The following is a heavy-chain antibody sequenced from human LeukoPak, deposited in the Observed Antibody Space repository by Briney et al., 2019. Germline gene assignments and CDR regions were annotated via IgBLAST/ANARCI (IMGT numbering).Heavy chain of an antibody. Sequence: SVKVSCKASGGTFSNYAISWVRQAPGQGLEWMGGIIPMFGVANYAQKFQGRVTITADKSTSIACMELNSLRAEDTAVYYCAKDKPPAYYGSGSYYFDYWGQGTLVTVSS. D-gene: IGHD3-10*01. V-gene: IGHV1-69*10. CDR3: AKDKPPAYYGSGSYYFDY. J-gene: IGHJ4*02. CDR2: IIPMFGVA. CDR1: GGTFSNYA.